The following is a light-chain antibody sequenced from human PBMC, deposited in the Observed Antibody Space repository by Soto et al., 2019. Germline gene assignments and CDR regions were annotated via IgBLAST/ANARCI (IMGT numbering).Light chain of an antibody. Sequence: EVVLTQSPGTLSLSPGGRATLSCRASQSVSSNYLAWYQQKLGQAPRLLIFAASSRVTGIPDRFSGSGSGTDFTLTISRLEPEDFAVYYCQQYGGLPRTFGQGTKVEI. CDR2: AAS. J-gene: IGKJ1*01. CDR3: QQYGGLPRT. V-gene: IGKV3-20*01. CDR1: QSVSSNY.